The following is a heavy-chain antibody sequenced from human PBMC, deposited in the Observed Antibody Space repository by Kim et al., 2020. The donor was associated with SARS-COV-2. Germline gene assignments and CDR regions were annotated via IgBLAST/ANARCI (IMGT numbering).Heavy chain of an antibody. CDR3: ARGAYGDVSFDY. Sequence: KYGQKDEGRVIMTTDTSTNTSYMELWSLRSDDTAMYYCARGAYGDVSFDYWGQGTLVTVSS. V-gene: IGHV1-18*01. D-gene: IGHD4-17*01. J-gene: IGHJ4*02.